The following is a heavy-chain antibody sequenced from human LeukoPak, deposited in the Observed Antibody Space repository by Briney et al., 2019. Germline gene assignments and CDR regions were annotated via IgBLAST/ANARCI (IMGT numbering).Heavy chain of an antibody. J-gene: IGHJ4*02. CDR3: ARDVVYGDHHDETDY. D-gene: IGHD4-17*01. CDR1: GFTFSDYY. Sequence: PGGSLRLSCAASGFTFSDYYMSWIRQAPGKGLEWVSYISSSGSTIYYADSVKGRFTISRDNAKNSLYLQMNSLRAEDTAVYYCARDVVYGDHHDETDYWGQGTLVTVSS. CDR2: ISSSGSTI. V-gene: IGHV3-11*01.